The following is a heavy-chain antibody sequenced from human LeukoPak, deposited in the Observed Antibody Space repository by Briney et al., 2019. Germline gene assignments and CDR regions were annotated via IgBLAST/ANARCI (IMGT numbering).Heavy chain of an antibody. Sequence: SETLSLTCTVPGGSISSYYWSWIRQPPGKGLEWIGYIYYSGSTNYNPSLKSRVTISVDTSKNQFSLKLSSVTAADTAVYYCARAPRGKIGTYYMDLWGKGTTVTISS. D-gene: IGHD1-1*01. V-gene: IGHV4-59*01. CDR2: IYYSGST. CDR3: ARAPRGKIGTYYMDL. J-gene: IGHJ6*03. CDR1: GGSISSYY.